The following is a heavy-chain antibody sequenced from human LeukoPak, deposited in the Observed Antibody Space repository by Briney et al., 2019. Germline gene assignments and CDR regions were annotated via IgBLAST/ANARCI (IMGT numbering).Heavy chain of an antibody. V-gene: IGHV1-69*04. CDR2: IIPILGIA. CDR3: ARTTSKKNTLDY. D-gene: IGHD1-1*01. Sequence: ASVKVSCKASGGTFSSYAISWVRQAPGQGLEWMGRIIPILGIANYAQKFQGRVTITADKSTSTAYMELSSLRSEDTAVYYCARTTSKKNTLDYWGQGTLVTVSS. CDR1: GGTFSSYA. J-gene: IGHJ4*02.